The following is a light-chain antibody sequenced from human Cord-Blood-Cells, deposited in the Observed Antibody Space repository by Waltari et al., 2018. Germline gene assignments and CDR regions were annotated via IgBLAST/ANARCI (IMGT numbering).Light chain of an antibody. Sequence: QSALTQPRSVSGSPGHSVTISCTGTSSDVVGYNYVSWYQHNPGKPPKLMIYDVSKLPSGVPYRFSGSKSGNTASLTISGLQAEDEADYYCCSYAGSYPWVFGGGTKLTVL. CDR1: SSDVVGYNY. J-gene: IGLJ3*02. CDR2: DVS. V-gene: IGLV2-11*01. CDR3: CSYAGSYPWV.